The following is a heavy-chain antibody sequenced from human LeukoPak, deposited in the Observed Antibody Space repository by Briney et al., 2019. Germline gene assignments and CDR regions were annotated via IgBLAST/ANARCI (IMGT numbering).Heavy chain of an antibody. V-gene: IGHV4-61*02. J-gene: IGHJ6*04. CDR1: GGSISSGRYY. CDR2: IFTSRST. D-gene: IGHD3-10*01. Sequence: PSETLSLTCDVFGGSISSGRYYWSWIRQPAGKGLEWIGRIFTSRSTNYNPSLKSRVTIAMDTSENEFSLKLSSVTAADTAVYYCTREPILLWFGEDMDVWGKGTTVTISS. CDR3: TREPILLWFGEDMDV.